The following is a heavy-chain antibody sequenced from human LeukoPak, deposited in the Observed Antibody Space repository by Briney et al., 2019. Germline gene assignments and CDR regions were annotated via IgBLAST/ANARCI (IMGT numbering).Heavy chain of an antibody. D-gene: IGHD6-13*01. Sequence: HPGGSLRLSCAASGFNFSSHNMNWVRQAPGKGLEWVANILYDGSRKNYADSVKGRFSVYRDNSNYSLYLQMNSLRIEDTAVYYCANFEGSSQAFHIWGQGTLVTVSS. J-gene: IGHJ3*02. CDR1: GFNFSSHN. CDR2: ILYDGSRK. V-gene: IGHV3-30*18. CDR3: ANFEGSSQAFHI.